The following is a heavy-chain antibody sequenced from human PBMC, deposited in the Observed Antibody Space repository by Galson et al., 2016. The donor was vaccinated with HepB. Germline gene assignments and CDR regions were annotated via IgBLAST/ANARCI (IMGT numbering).Heavy chain of an antibody. CDR1: GGSISNYY. CDR3: ARDCVGGGVILAPHFDY. D-gene: IGHD3-16*01. Sequence: SETLSLTCTVAGGSISNYYWSWVRQPPGKALEWLGYIYYNGKTNYNPSLENRLTMSVDTSKNQFSLQLTSVTAADTAVYFCARDCVGGGVILAPHFDYWGQGILVTVSS. V-gene: IGHV4-59*13. CDR2: IYYNGKT. J-gene: IGHJ4*02.